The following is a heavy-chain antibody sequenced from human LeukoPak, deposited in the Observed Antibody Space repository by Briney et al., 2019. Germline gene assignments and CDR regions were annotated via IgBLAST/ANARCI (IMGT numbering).Heavy chain of an antibody. V-gene: IGHV3-30-3*01. CDR3: ARYKAGNSYNWFDP. D-gene: IGHD4-23*01. Sequence: GGSLRLSCAASGFTFSSYAMHWVRQAPGKGLEWVAVISYDGSNKYYADSVKGRFTISRDNSKNTLYLQMNSLRAEDTAVYYCARYKAGNSYNWFDPWGQGTLVTVSS. CDR1: GFTFSSYA. J-gene: IGHJ5*02. CDR2: ISYDGSNK.